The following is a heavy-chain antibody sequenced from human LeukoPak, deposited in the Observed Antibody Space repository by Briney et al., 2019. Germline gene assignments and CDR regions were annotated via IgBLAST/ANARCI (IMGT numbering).Heavy chain of an antibody. Sequence: PGGSLRLSCAASGFTFSSYSMNWVRQAPGKGLEWVSAISGSGGSTCYADSVKGRFTISRDNSKNTLYLQMNSLRAEDTAVYYCAKTIFGVVDPFDYWGQGTLVTVSS. CDR2: ISGSGGST. J-gene: IGHJ4*02. CDR3: AKTIFGVVDPFDY. D-gene: IGHD3-3*01. V-gene: IGHV3-23*01. CDR1: GFTFSSYS.